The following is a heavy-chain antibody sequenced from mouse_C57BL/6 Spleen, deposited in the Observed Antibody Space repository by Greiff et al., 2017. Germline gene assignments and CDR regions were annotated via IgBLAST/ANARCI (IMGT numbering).Heavy chain of an antibody. J-gene: IGHJ1*03. V-gene: IGHV1-82*01. CDR3: ASPSYGSSLWYFDV. CDR2: IYPGDGDT. Sequence: VQLQQSGPELVTPGASVKISCKASGYAFSSSWMNWVKQRPGKGLEWIGRIYPGDGDTNYNGKFKGKATLTADKSSSTAYMQLSSLTSEDSAVYFCASPSYGSSLWYFDVWGTGTTVTVSS. CDR1: GYAFSSSW. D-gene: IGHD1-1*01.